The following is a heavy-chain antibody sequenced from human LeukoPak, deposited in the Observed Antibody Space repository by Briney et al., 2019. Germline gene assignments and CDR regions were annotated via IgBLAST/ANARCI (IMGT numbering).Heavy chain of an antibody. Sequence: SETLSLTCTVSGDTISGFSWSWVRQPAGKGLEWIGRIYSSGSTNYSPPLRSRVTMSVDTKNQFSLKVNSVTAADTAVYYCARDRAGFFDDWGQGTLVTVSS. J-gene: IGHJ4*02. CDR1: GDTISGFS. CDR3: ARDRAGFFDD. V-gene: IGHV4-4*07. D-gene: IGHD6-13*01. CDR2: IYSSGST.